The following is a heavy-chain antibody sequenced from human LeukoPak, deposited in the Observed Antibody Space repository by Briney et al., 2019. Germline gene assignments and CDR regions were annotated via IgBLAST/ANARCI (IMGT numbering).Heavy chain of an antibody. Sequence: GGSLRLSCAVSVFTFSRYALHGVREAPAKGLVGGAAILYDGSNKYYADSVKARLTIPRDISKNTLYLQMNSLRAEDTAVYYCARDQSKYFDDWGQGTLVTASS. J-gene: IGHJ4*02. CDR2: ILYDGSNK. V-gene: IGHV3-30-3*01. CDR1: VFTFSRYA. CDR3: ARDQSKYFDD.